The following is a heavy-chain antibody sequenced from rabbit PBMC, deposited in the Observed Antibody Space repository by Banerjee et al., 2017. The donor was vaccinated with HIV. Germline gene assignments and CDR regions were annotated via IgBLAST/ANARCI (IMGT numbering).Heavy chain of an antibody. V-gene: IGHV1S40*01. Sequence: QSLEESGGDLVKPGASLTLTCSASGFSFSSSYDIYWVRQAPGKGLEWIACIYITFGSTYYASWAKGRFTISKTSSTTVTLQMTSLTAADTATYFCARETHGYAGYLGLWGQGTLVTVS. CDR2: IYITFGST. D-gene: IGHD6-1*01. J-gene: IGHJ4*01. CDR1: GFSFSSSYD. CDR3: ARETHGYAGYLGL.